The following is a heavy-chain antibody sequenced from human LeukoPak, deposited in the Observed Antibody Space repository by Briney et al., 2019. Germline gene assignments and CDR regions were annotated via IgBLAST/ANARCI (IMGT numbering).Heavy chain of an antibody. D-gene: IGHD2-2*01. J-gene: IGHJ4*02. V-gene: IGHV3-72*01. CDR2: VRKKSNSYTT. CDR1: GVTFSDHY. Sequence: GGSLRLSCAASGVTFSDHYMDWIRLAPGKGLEWIGRVRKKSNSYTTEYGASVKGRFTVSRDDSKNSLYLQMNSLKSEDTAKYYCAIVNDQQKFTLDYWGQGTLATVSS. CDR3: AIVNDQQKFTLDY.